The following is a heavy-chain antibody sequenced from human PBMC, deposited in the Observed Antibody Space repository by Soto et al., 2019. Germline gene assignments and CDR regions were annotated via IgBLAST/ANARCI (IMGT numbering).Heavy chain of an antibody. CDR1: GFTFSSYS. CDR2: ISSSSSTI. Sequence: GGSLRLSCAASGFTFSSYSMNWVRQAPGKGLEWVSYISSSSSTIYYADSVKGRFTISRDNAKNSLYLQMNSLRDEDTAVYYCASGRAAYNWNYEFYFDYWGQGTLVSVSS. V-gene: IGHV3-48*02. J-gene: IGHJ4*02. CDR3: ASGRAAYNWNYEFYFDY. D-gene: IGHD1-7*01.